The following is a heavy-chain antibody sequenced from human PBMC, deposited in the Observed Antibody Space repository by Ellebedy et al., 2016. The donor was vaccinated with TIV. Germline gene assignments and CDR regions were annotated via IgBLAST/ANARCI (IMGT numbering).Heavy chain of an antibody. CDR2: INHSGST. J-gene: IGHJ4*02. CDR1: GGSFSGYY. D-gene: IGHD6-19*01. CDR3: ARGEGEWLAPFDY. V-gene: IGHV4-34*01. Sequence: MPSETLSLTCAVYGGSFSGYYWSWIRQPPGKGLEWIGEINHSGSTNYNPSLKSRVTISVDTSKNQFSLKLSSVTAADTAVYYCARGEGEWLAPFDYWGQGTLVTVSS.